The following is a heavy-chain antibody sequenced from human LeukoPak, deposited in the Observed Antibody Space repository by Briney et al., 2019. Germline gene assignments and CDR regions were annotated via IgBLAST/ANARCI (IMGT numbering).Heavy chain of an antibody. CDR3: ATDSVRSDWFFDY. CDR1: GGSISSYF. D-gene: IGHD2-21*01. J-gene: IGHJ4*02. V-gene: IGHV4-4*07. Sequence: SETLSLTCTVSGGSISSYFWTWIRQPAGKGLEWIGRISSSGSTNYNPSLNSRVTMSVDTSKNQLSLKLSSVTAADTAVYYCATDSVRSDWFFDYWGQGTLVTFSS. CDR2: ISSSGST.